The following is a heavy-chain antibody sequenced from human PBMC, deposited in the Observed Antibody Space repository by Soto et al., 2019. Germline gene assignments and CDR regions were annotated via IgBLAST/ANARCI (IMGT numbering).Heavy chain of an antibody. J-gene: IGHJ4*02. CDR2: IWYDGSDK. CDR3: ARRHGYNYDY. D-gene: IGHD5-12*01. CDR1: GFSFSNYD. V-gene: IGHV3-33*01. Sequence: QVQLVESGGGVVQPGSSLRLSCAASGFSFSNYDMHWVRQAPGKGLEWVALIWYDGSDKNYVDFVKGRFTISRDNSKSTLYLQMNSLRVEDTAVYYCARRHGYNYDYWGQGTLVTVSS.